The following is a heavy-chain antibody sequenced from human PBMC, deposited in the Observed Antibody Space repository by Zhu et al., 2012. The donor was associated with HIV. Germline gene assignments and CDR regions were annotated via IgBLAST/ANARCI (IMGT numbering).Heavy chain of an antibody. D-gene: IGHD3-10*01. J-gene: IGHJ6*02. CDR1: GGSISSYD. CDR3: ARRLRITMIRGARDYGMDV. Sequence: QVQLQESGPGLVKPSETLSLICTVSGGSISSYDWTWIRQSPGKGLEWIGLISPSGNTKHNPSLKSRVTMSVDTSEKQYSLKLSSVTAADTAVYYCARRLRITMIRGARDYGMDVWGQGTTVTVSS. V-gene: IGHV4-4*09. CDR2: ISPSGNT.